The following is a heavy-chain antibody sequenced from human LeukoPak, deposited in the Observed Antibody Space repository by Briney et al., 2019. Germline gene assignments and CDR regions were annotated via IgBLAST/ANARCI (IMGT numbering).Heavy chain of an antibody. J-gene: IGHJ4*02. CDR1: GFTFDDYA. CDR3: ARDPYGSGPNYFDY. CDR2: ISWNSGSI. D-gene: IGHD3-10*01. Sequence: GRSLRLSCAASGFTFDDYAMHWVRQAPGKGLEWVSGISWNSGSIGYADSVKGRFTISRDNSNNTLYLQMNSLRAEDTAVYYCARDPYGSGPNYFDYWGQGTLVTVSS. V-gene: IGHV3-9*01.